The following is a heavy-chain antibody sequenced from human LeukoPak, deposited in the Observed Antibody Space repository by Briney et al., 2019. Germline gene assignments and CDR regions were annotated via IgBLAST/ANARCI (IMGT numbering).Heavy chain of an antibody. CDR2: ISGSGGST. D-gene: IGHD6-13*01. CDR1: GFTFSSYA. CDR3: AKYRRGSSWNAAFDY. J-gene: IGHJ4*02. Sequence: GGSLRLSCAASGFTFSSYAMSWVRQAPGKGLEWVSAISGSGGSTYYADSVKGRFTISRDNSKNTLYLQMNSLRAEDTAVYYCAKYRRGSSWNAAFDYWGQGTLVTVSS. V-gene: IGHV3-23*01.